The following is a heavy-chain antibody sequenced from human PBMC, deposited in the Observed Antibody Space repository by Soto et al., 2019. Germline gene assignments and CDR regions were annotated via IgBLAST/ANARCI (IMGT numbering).Heavy chain of an antibody. CDR1: GGSFSGYC. Sequence: SETLSLTCAVYGGSFSGYCWSWIRQPPGKGLEWIGEINHSGSTNYNPSLKSRVTISVDTSKNQFSLKLSSVTAADTAVYYCAMVPYENSGYYDVRSFDNWGQGTLVTVSS. D-gene: IGHD3-22*01. V-gene: IGHV4-34*01. CDR3: AMVPYENSGYYDVRSFDN. CDR2: INHSGST. J-gene: IGHJ4*02.